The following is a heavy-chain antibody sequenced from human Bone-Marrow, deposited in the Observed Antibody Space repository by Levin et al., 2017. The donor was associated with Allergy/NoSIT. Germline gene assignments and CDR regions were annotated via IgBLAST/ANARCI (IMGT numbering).Heavy chain of an antibody. CDR3: ARGTPCGGDCYSYYYYGMDV. J-gene: IGHJ6*02. V-gene: IGHV3-30-3*01. CDR1: GFTFSSYA. CDR2: ISYDGSNK. D-gene: IGHD2-21*02. Sequence: PGGSLRLSCAASGFTFSSYAMHWVRQAPGKGLEWVAVISYDGSNKYYADSVKGRFTISRDNSKNTLYLQMNSLRAEDTAVYYCARGTPCGGDCYSYYYYGMDVWGQGTTVTVSS.